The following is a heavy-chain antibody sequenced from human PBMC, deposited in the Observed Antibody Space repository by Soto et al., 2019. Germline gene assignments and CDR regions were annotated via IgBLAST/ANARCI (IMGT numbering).Heavy chain of an antibody. Sequence: QLQLQESGPGLVKPSETLSLTCTVSGGSISSSSYYWGWIRQPPGKGLEWIGSIYYSGSTYYNPSLKSRVTISVDTSNNQFSLKLSAVTAADTAVYYCASGGIAVAGRVRAEYFQHRGQGTLVAVSS. D-gene: IGHD6-19*01. CDR2: IYYSGST. CDR1: GGSISSSSYY. CDR3: ASGGIAVAGRVRAEYFQH. V-gene: IGHV4-39*01. J-gene: IGHJ1*01.